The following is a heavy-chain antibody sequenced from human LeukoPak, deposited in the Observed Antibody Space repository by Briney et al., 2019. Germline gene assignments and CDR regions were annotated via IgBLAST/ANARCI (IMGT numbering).Heavy chain of an antibody. J-gene: IGHJ4*02. V-gene: IGHV3-23*01. CDR1: GFTFASFA. CDR3: AKDPFGDAT. CDR2: ISGGDGST. D-gene: IGHD3-10*01. Sequence: GGSLRLSCAASGFTFASFAMSWVRQAPGKGLEWVSAISGGDGSTYYTDSVKGRFTISTDNSKNMLYLQMNSLRPEDTAVYYCAKDPFGDATWGQGTLVTVSS.